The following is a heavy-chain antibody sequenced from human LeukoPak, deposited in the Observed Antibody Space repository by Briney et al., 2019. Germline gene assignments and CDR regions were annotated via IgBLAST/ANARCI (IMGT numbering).Heavy chain of an antibody. J-gene: IGHJ4*02. CDR3: ARSLIRPRLYYYDSSGYYLRKGGTFDY. D-gene: IGHD3-22*01. Sequence: PGRSLRLSCAASGFTFSSYAMPWVRQAPGKGLEWVAVISYDGSNKYYADSVKGRFTISRDNSKNTLYLQMNSLRAEDTAVYYCARSLIRPRLYYYDSSGYYLRKGGTFDYWGQGTLVTVSS. CDR1: GFTFSSYA. V-gene: IGHV3-30-3*01. CDR2: ISYDGSNK.